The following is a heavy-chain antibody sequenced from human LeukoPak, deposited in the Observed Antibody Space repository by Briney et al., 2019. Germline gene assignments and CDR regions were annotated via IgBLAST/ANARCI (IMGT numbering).Heavy chain of an antibody. D-gene: IGHD3-16*01. CDR3: ARSGLGVDSFYFYMEV. CDR1: GFTFSKYW. CDR2: IKHDGSEKQDGSEK. V-gene: IGHV3-7*01. J-gene: IGHJ6*03. Sequence: GGSLRLSCAASGFTFSKYWVSWVRQAPGKGLEWEADIKHDGSEKQDGSEKNYVDSVKGRFTISRDNAKNSLYLQMNILRAEDTAVYYCARSGLGVDSFYFYMEVWGKGTTVTVSS.